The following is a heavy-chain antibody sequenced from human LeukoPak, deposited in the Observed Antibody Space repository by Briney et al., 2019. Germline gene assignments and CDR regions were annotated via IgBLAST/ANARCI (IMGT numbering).Heavy chain of an antibody. V-gene: IGHV3-33*01. Sequence: GRSLRLSCVASGFTFSSYTMQWVRQAPGKGLDWVALMWGDGTNEYYADSVKGRFTISRDNSKNTLYLQMNSLRAEDTAVYYCARVPSQGGDYNLDHWGQGTLVTVSS. D-gene: IGHD2-21*02. J-gene: IGHJ4*02. CDR3: ARVPSQGGDYNLDH. CDR2: MWGDGTNE. CDR1: GFTFSSYT.